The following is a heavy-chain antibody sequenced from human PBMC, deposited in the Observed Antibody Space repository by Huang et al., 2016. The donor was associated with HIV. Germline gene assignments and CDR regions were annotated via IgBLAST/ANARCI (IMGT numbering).Heavy chain of an antibody. Sequence: QVQLQQWGAGLLKPSETLSLTCAVYGGSFSGYYWSWIRQPPGKGLEWLGEINHRGSTNYNPALKSRVTISVDTSKNQLSLKLSSVTAADTAVYYCARGTAMVDYWGQGTLVTVSS. D-gene: IGHD5-18*01. V-gene: IGHV4-34*01. CDR1: GGSFSGYY. CDR3: ARGTAMVDY. CDR2: INHRGST. J-gene: IGHJ4*02.